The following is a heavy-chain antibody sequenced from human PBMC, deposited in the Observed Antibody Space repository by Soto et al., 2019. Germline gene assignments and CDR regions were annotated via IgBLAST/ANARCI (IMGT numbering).Heavy chain of an antibody. Sequence: ASVKVSCKASGYTFTSYYMHWVRQAPGQGLEWMGIINPSGGSTSYAQKFQGRVTMTRDTSTRTVYMELSSLRSEDTAVYYCARDWSLTLNTGYYYYGMDVWGQGTTVTVYS. CDR3: ARDWSLTLNTGYYYYGMDV. V-gene: IGHV1-46*01. CDR1: GYTFTSYY. D-gene: IGHD4-17*01. CDR2: INPSGGST. J-gene: IGHJ6*02.